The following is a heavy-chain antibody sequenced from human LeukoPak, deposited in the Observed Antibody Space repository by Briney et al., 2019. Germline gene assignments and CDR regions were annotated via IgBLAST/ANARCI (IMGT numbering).Heavy chain of an antibody. V-gene: IGHV4-31*03. CDR1: GGSISSGGYY. CDR3: ARESALTLRYCSGGSCGDAFDI. Sequence: SETLSLTCTVSGGSISSGGYYCSWIRQHPGKGLEWIGYIYYSGSTYYNPSLKSRVTISVDTSKNQFSLKLSSVTAAATAVYYCARESALTLRYCSGGSCGDAFDIWGQGTMVTVSS. J-gene: IGHJ3*02. D-gene: IGHD2-15*01. CDR2: IYYSGST.